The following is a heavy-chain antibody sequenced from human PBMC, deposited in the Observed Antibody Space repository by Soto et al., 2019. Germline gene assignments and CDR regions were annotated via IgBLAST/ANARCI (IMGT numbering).Heavy chain of an antibody. D-gene: IGHD3-9*01. Sequence: GGSLRLSCAASGFNVNSIYMSWVRQAPGKGLEWLSVIFVSYDPYYADSVKGRFTVSRDTSKNTAYLEMNSLRAEDTAVYYCARDRFEYYDILTGYPTLDYWGQGTLVTVSS. J-gene: IGHJ4*02. CDR3: ARDRFEYYDILTGYPTLDY. CDR1: GFNVNSIY. V-gene: IGHV3-53*01. CDR2: IFVSYDP.